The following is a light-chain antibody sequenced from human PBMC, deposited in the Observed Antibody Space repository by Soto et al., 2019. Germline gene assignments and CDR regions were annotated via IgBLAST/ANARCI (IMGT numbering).Light chain of an antibody. Sequence: IQFTQSPSSLSSSGVWRFTVTFRASQGISSYLAWYQQKPGKAPKLLIYAASTLQSGVPSRFSGSGSGTDFTLTISSLQPEDFATYYCQQLNSYPITFGQGTGLEIK. CDR3: QQLNSYPIT. J-gene: IGKJ5*01. CDR1: QGISSY. CDR2: AAS. V-gene: IGKV1-9*01.